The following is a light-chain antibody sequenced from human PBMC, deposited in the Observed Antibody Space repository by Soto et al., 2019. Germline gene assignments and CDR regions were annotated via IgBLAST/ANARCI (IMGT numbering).Light chain of an antibody. CDR3: ATWDDSRKGV. V-gene: IGLV1-44*01. J-gene: IGLJ1*01. CDR1: TSNIESHS. Sequence: QSARTQPPSASVTPGQRIIISCSGSTSNIESHSVNWYQQVPGTAPKLLIITNNQRPSGVPDRFSGSKSGASASLAISGLQSEDEATYYCATWDDSRKGVFGTGTKVTVL. CDR2: TNN.